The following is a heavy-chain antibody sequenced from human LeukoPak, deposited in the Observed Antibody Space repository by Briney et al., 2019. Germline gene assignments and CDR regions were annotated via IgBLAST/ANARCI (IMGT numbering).Heavy chain of an antibody. CDR1: GGSISNHY. Sequence: KPSETLSLTCTISGGSISNHYWSWIRHPPGKGLEWIAYMYNSESTKYNPSLKSRVTISVDTSKKQFSLKPRSVTAADTALYYCARHVLTAGSIDWGQGTLVTVSS. CDR3: ARHVLTAGSID. V-gene: IGHV4-59*08. CDR2: MYNSEST. J-gene: IGHJ4*02. D-gene: IGHD3-9*01.